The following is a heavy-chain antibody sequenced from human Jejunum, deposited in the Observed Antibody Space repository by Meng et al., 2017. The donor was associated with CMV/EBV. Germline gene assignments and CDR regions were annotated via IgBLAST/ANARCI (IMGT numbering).Heavy chain of an antibody. CDR3: ARENDYTNYFDS. J-gene: IGHJ4*02. V-gene: IGHV3-30-3*01. CDR2: VSNDGATT. D-gene: IGHD4-11*01. CDR1: GYTIRNYP. Sequence: AASGYTIRNYPIHWVRQAPGEGLEWVAGVSNDGATTYQADSVRGRFSISIDNSKNTVYLQMNSLRREDTAVYFCARENDYTNYFDSWGRGTLVTVSS.